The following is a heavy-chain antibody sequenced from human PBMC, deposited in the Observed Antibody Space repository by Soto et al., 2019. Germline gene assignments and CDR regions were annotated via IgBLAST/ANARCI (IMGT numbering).Heavy chain of an antibody. CDR3: AGYNWNYYFDP. J-gene: IGHJ5*02. V-gene: IGHV4-61*01. Sequence: PSETMSLTCTVSGGSLRDGSYYWAWLRQPPGKVLEWIGHIYHSGSTIYNPSLKSRVTISIDTSKSQFSLNLNSMTAADTAVYYCAGYNWNYYFDPWGQGTLVTVSS. CDR2: IYHSGST. D-gene: IGHD1-7*01. CDR1: GGSLRDGSYY.